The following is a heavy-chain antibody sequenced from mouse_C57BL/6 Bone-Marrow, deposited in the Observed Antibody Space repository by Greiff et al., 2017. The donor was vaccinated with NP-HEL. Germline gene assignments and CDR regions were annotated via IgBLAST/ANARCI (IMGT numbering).Heavy chain of an antibody. J-gene: IGHJ4*01. CDR2: IWSDGST. CDR3: ARHEFPYYYGSSYVAMDY. CDR1: GFSLTSYG. Sequence: QVQLKESGPGLVAPSQSLSITCTVSGFSLTSYGVHWVRQPPGKGLEWLVVIWSDGSTTYNSALKSRLSISKDNSKSQVFLKMNSIQTDDTAMYYCARHEFPYYYGSSYVAMDYWGQGTSVTVSS. D-gene: IGHD1-1*01. V-gene: IGHV2-6-1*01.